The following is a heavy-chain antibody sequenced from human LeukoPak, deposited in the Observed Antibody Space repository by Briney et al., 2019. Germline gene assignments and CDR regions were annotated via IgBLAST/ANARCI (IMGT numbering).Heavy chain of an antibody. CDR2: IFHSGST. V-gene: IGHV4-30-2*01. CDR1: GVSISSGTYS. D-gene: IGHD3-16*01. J-gene: IGHJ5*02. CDR3: AREFWVANAPGSWFDP. Sequence: PSEALSLTCAVSGVSISSGTYSWRWIRQPPGKGLEWIGYIFHSGSTYYHPSLKSRVTISVDTSKNQFSLKLSSMTVADTAVYYCAREFWVANAPGSWFDPWGQGIPVTLSS.